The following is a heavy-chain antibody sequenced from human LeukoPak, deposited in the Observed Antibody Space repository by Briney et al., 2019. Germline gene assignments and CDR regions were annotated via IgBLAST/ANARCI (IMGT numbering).Heavy chain of an antibody. CDR3: ARANYDFWSGYSTRNSYYYFMDV. V-gene: IGHV1-69*01. CDR2: IIPIFGTA. CDR1: GGTFSSYA. Sequence: SVKVSCKASGGTFSSYAISWVRQAPGQGLGWMGGIIPIFGTANYAQKFQGRVTITADESTSTAYMELSSLRSEDTAVYYCARANYDFWSGYSTRNSYYYFMDVWGKGTTVTVSS. J-gene: IGHJ6*03. D-gene: IGHD3-3*01.